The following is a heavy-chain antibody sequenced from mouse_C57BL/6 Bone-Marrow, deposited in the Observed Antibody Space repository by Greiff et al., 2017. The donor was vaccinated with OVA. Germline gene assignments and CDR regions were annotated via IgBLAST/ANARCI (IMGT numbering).Heavy chain of an antibody. V-gene: IGHV10-3*01. CDR3: VRGNYVWYFDV. J-gene: IGHJ1*03. CDR1: GFTFNTYA. D-gene: IGHD2-1*01. CDR2: IRSKSSNYAT. Sequence: EVQRVESGGGLVQPKGSLKLLCAASGFTFNTYAMHWVRQAPGKGLEWVDRIRSKSSNYATYYADSAKDRFTISRDNSQSMLYLQMNNLKTEDTAMYYCVRGNYVWYFDVWGTGTTVTVSS.